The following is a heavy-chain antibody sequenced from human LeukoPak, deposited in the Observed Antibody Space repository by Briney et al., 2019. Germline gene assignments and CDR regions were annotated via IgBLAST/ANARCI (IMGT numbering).Heavy chain of an antibody. CDR1: GVSLGDYY. J-gene: IGHJ4*02. Sequence: SETLSLTCTVSGVSLGDYYWSWIRQPAGKGLEWIGRMSTSGSTYYNPSVKSRVTLSVDTSKNQFSLKLTSVTAADTAAYYCAREGGARGPPDYWGQGTLVTISS. V-gene: IGHV4-4*07. D-gene: IGHD3-16*01. CDR3: AREGGARGPPDY. CDR2: MSTSGST.